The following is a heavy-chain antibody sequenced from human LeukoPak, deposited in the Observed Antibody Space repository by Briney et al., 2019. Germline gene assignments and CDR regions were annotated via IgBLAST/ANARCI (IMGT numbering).Heavy chain of an antibody. V-gene: IGHV4-39*07. CDR3: ARDKWEPRYAFDI. D-gene: IGHD1-26*01. CDR1: GDSISNNKYY. Sequence: SETLSLTCTVSGDSISNNKYYWGWIRQPPGKGLEWIGTVYYSGSTYYNPSLKSRVTISVDKSKTQFSLKLSSVTAADTAVYYCARDKWEPRYAFDIWGQGTMVTVSS. CDR2: VYYSGST. J-gene: IGHJ3*02.